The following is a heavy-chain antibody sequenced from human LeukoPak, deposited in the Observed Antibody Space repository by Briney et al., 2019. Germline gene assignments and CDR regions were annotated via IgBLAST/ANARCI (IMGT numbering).Heavy chain of an antibody. V-gene: IGHV1-2*02. CDR1: GYTFAGYY. CDR2: INPNSGGT. J-gene: IGHJ4*02. D-gene: IGHD1-14*01. CDR3: APARGNPGPPNFDY. Sequence: ASVKVSCKTSGYTFAGYYIHWVRQAPGQGLEWMGWINPNSGGTNYAQKFQGRVTMTRDTSISTAYMELSRLRSDDTAVYYCAPARGNPGPPNFDYWGQGTLVTVSS.